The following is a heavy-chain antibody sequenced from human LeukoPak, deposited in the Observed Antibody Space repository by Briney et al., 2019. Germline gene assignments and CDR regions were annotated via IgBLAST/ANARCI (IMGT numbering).Heavy chain of an antibody. D-gene: IGHD4-17*01. CDR1: GFTFSDYY. J-gene: IGHJ4*02. V-gene: IGHV3-11*04. CDR3: AKVNGDTVTTPFDY. CDR2: ISSSGSTI. Sequence: GGSLRLSCAASGFTFSDYYMSWIRQAPGKGLEWVSYISSSGSTIYYADSVKGRFTISRDNAKNSLYLQMNSLRAEDTAVYYCAKVNGDTVTTPFDYWGQGTLVTVSS.